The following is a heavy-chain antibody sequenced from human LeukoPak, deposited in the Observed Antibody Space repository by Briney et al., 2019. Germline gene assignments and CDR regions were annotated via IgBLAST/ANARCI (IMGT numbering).Heavy chain of an antibody. CDR2: IYTSGST. V-gene: IGHV4-4*07. CDR3: ARERVWFGEQSLHYYMDV. J-gene: IGHJ6*03. D-gene: IGHD3-10*01. Sequence: PSETLSLTCTVSGGSISSYYWSWIRQPAGKGLEWIGRIYTSGSTNYNPSLKSRVTMSVDTSKNQFSLKLSSVTAADTAVYYCARERVWFGEQSLHYYMDVWGKGTTVTVSS. CDR1: GGSISSYY.